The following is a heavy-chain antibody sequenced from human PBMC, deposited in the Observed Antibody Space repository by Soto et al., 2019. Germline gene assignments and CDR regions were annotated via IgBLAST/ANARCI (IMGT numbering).Heavy chain of an antibody. D-gene: IGHD6-19*01. CDR1: GGSISSGGYY. CDR3: ARERGQWLTRGTAYYYYGMDV. V-gene: IGHV4-31*03. J-gene: IGHJ6*02. Sequence: SETLSLTCTVSGGSISSGGYYWSWIRQHPGKGLEWIGYIYYSGSTYYNPSLKSRVTISVDTSKNQFSLKLSSVTAADTAVYYCARERGQWLTRGTAYYYYGMDVWGQGTTVTVSS. CDR2: IYYSGST.